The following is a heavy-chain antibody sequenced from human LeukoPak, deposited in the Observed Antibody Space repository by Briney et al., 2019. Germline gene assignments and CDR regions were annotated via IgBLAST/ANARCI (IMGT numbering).Heavy chain of an antibody. V-gene: IGHV3-73*01. D-gene: IGHD4-23*01. CDR1: GFTFSASV. Sequence: PGGSLRLSCVASGFTFSASVMHWVRQASGKGLEWVGRIKSKADNYATAYAASVKGRFTISRDDSKNTAYLQMNSLRAEDTAVYYCARALYGGGGFDYWGQGTLVTVSS. J-gene: IGHJ4*02. CDR3: ARALYGGGGFDY. CDR2: IKSKADNYAT.